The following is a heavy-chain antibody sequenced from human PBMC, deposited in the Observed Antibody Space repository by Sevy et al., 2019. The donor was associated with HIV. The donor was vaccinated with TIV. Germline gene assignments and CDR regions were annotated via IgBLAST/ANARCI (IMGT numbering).Heavy chain of an antibody. V-gene: IGHV3-66*02. D-gene: IGHD6-19*01. J-gene: IGHJ4*02. Sequence: GGSLRLSCAISGFTVNDKYIIWVRQAPGKGLEWVSVIFSSGCTYYADSAKGRFTISRDNSKNTVDLQMNSVRAEDTAVYYCVSLFLSYRSCWSYFDYWGQGTLVTVSS. CDR3: VSLFLSYRSCWSYFDY. CDR1: GFTVNDKY. CDR2: IFSSGCT.